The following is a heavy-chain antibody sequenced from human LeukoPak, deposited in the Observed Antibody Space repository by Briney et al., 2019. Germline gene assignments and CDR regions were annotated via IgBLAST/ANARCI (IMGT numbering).Heavy chain of an antibody. CDR1: GGTFSSYA. J-gene: IGHJ5*02. CDR3: AYDFWSGYYTGYNWFDP. CDR2: IIPIFGTA. Sequence: SVKVSCKASGGTFSSYAISWVRQAPGQGLEWMGRIIPIFGTANYAQKFQGRVTITTDESTSTAYMELRSLRSEDTAVYYCAYDFWSGYYTGYNWFDPWGQGTLVTVFS. D-gene: IGHD3-3*01. V-gene: IGHV1-69*05.